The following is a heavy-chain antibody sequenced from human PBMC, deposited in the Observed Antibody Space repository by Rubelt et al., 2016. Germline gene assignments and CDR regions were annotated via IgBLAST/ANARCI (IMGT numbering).Heavy chain of an antibody. J-gene: IGHJ6*03. Sequence: QVQIQQWGAGLLKPSETLSLTCAVNGGSLSAYYWSWIRQSPGTGLEWIGEINHSGGTNYNPSLKSRVTISMDTSKNQFSLDLWLVTPADTVWYYCARVRPLLRFLGGGDYYIDIWGKGTTVTVSS. CDR1: GGSLSAYY. CDR3: ARVRPLLRFLGGGDYYIDI. D-gene: IGHD3-3*01. V-gene: IGHV4-34*01. CDR2: INHSGGT.